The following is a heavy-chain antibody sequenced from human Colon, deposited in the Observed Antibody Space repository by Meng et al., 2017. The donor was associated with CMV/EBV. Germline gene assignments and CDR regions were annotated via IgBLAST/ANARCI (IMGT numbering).Heavy chain of an antibody. D-gene: IGHD4-23*01. J-gene: IGHJ4*02. CDR1: EFTFSAHS. CDR2: ISPSSNTV. Sequence: GESLKISCAASEFTFSAHSMNWVRQAPGKGLEWLSYISPSSNTVDYADPVRGRFTISRDNAKNSLYLQMNSLTAEDTAVYYCARAAVGGNDGFDYWGQGTLVTVSS. V-gene: IGHV3-48*04. CDR3: ARAAVGGNDGFDY.